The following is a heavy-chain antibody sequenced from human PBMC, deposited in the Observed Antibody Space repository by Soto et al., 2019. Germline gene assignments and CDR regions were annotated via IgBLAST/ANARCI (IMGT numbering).Heavy chain of an antibody. CDR3: ATSQKGYNWNYFDH. D-gene: IGHD1-1*01. J-gene: IGHJ4*02. Sequence: QLQLEESGPGLVKPSETLSLTCAVSGGSVSGSYYYWAWLRQSPGKGPEWIGSVFHTGFTSYNPFLGSRVSVSEDTSKSQFTLKLSAVTASDTAVYYCATSQKGYNWNYFDHWGQGALVTVSS. CDR1: GGSVSGSYYY. V-gene: IGHV4-39*01. CDR2: VFHTGFT.